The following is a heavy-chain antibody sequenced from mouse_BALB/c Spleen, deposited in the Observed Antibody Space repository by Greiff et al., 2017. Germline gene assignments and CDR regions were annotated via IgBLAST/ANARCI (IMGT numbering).Heavy chain of an antibody. V-gene: IGHV3-2*02. CDR2: ISYSGST. J-gene: IGHJ4*01. CDR3: ARAYYGNLYYSMDY. CDR1: GYSITSDYA. D-gene: IGHD2-10*01. Sequence: EVKLQQSGPGLVKPSQSLSLTCTVTGYSITSDYAWNWIRQFPGTKLGWMGYISYSGSTSYNPYLKSRISITRDTSKNPFFLQLNSVTTEDTATYYCARAYYGNLYYSMDYWGQGTSVTVSS.